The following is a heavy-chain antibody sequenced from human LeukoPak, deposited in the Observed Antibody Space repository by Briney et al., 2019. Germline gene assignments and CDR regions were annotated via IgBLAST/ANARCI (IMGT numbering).Heavy chain of an antibody. CDR3: ARGTHKQWLWEFYYYYGMDV. CDR2: ISYDGSNK. J-gene: IGHJ6*02. CDR1: GFTFSSYA. V-gene: IGHV3-30*04. Sequence: GGSLRLSCAASGFTFSSYAMHWVRQAPGKGLEGVAVISYDGSNKYYADSVKGRFTISRDNSKNTLYLQMNSLRAEDTAVCYCARGTHKQWLWEFYYYYGMDVWGQGTTVTVSS. D-gene: IGHD6-19*01.